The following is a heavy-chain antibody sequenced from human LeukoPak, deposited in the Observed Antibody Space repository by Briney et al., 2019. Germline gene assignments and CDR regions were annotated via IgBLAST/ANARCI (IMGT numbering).Heavy chain of an antibody. CDR2: IYSGGSK. V-gene: IGHV3-66*01. J-gene: IGHJ5*02. D-gene: IGHD1-1*01. Sequence: GGSLRLSCAASGFTFTNYAMTWVRQAPGKGLEWVSVIYSGGSKYYADSVKGRFTISRDNSKNTLYLQMISLRAEDTAVYYCARDPGPWGQGTLVTVSS. CDR3: ARDPGP. CDR1: GFTFTNYA.